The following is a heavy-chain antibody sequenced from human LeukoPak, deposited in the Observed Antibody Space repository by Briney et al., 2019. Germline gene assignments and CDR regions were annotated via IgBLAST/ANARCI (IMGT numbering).Heavy chain of an antibody. D-gene: IGHD1-14*01. CDR2: IYYSGST. CDR3: ARDTNRYYFDY. V-gene: IGHV4-59*01. CDR1: GGSISSYY. J-gene: IGHJ4*02. Sequence: SETLSLTCTVSGGSISSYYWSWIRQPPGKGLEWIGYIYYSGSTNYNPSLKSRVTISVDTSKNQFSLKLSSVTAADTAVYYCARDTNRYYFDYWGQGTLVTVSS.